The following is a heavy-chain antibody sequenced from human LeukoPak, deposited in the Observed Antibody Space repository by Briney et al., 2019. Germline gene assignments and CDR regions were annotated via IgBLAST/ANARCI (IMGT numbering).Heavy chain of an antibody. V-gene: IGHV3-30*02. CDR2: MRYDGSYK. Sequence: GGSLRLSCAASGFTFSSYGMHWVRQAPGKGLEWVAFMRYDGSYKYYADSVKGRFTISRDNSKNTLYLQMNSLRAEDTAVYYCAKVGEIGDFDYFDYWGQGTLVTVSS. D-gene: IGHD3-10*01. J-gene: IGHJ4*02. CDR3: AKVGEIGDFDYFDY. CDR1: GFTFSSYG.